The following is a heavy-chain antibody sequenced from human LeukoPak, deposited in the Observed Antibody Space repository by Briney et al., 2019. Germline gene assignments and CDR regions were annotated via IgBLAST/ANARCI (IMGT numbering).Heavy chain of an antibody. D-gene: IGHD1-26*01. CDR1: GGSISSGGYS. V-gene: IGHV4-30-2*01. J-gene: IGHJ4*02. Sequence: PSQTLSLTCAVSGGSISSGGYSWSWIRQPPGKGLEWIGEIYHSGSTNYNPSLKSRVTISVDKSKNQFSLKLSSVTAADTAVYYCARVGAIDYWGQGTLVTVSS. CDR2: IYHSGST. CDR3: ARVGAIDY.